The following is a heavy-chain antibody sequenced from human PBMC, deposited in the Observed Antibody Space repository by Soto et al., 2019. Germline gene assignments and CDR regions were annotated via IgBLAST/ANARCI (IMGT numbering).Heavy chain of an antibody. CDR3: ATTLPRSGRFHH. V-gene: IGHV4-39*01. CDR1: GASITSTNYF. D-gene: IGHD2-15*01. CDR2: IYYSGKT. J-gene: IGHJ4*02. Sequence: PSETLSLTCTLSGASITSTNYFWAWIRQPPGKGLEWVGSIYYSGKTQYNPSLKSRVNIYVDRSKKQFSLHMTSVNAADTAVYYCATTLPRSGRFHHWGQGTLVTVSS.